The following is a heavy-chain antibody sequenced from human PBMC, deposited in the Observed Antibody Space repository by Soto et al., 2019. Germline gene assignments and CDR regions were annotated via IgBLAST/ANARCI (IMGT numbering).Heavy chain of an antibody. Sequence: EVQLVQSGGGLVQPGGSLRLSCAVSEFTLSTYEMNWLRQAPGKVLEGISYISSNGQTINYAHFVRGRFTITRDNVKNSLFLQMTSLRAEDTAAYFCARGLGSGWPYLDYWGQGALVTVSS. CDR2: ISSNGQTI. CDR3: ARGLGSGWPYLDY. V-gene: IGHV3-48*03. J-gene: IGHJ4*02. D-gene: IGHD6-19*01. CDR1: EFTLSTYE.